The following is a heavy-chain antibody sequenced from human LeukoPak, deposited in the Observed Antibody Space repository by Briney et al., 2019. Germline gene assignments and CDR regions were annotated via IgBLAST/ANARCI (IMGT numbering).Heavy chain of an antibody. J-gene: IGHJ4*02. Sequence: GASVKVSCKASGYTFTGYYMHWVRQAPGQGLEWMGWINPNSGGTNYAQKLQGRVTMTTDTSTRTAYMELRSLRSDDTAVYYCARVTGIGVGGPVDYWGQGTLVTVSS. V-gene: IGHV1-2*02. D-gene: IGHD6-19*01. CDR3: ARVTGIGVGGPVDY. CDR1: GYTFTGYY. CDR2: INPNSGGT.